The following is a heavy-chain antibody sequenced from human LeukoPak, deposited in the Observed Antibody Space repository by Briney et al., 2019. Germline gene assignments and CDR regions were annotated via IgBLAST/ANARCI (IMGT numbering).Heavy chain of an antibody. CDR1: GGSISSSSYY. CDR2: IYYSGST. D-gene: IGHD2/OR15-2a*01. Sequence: PSETLSLTCTVSGGSISSSSYYWGWIRQPPGKGLEWSGSIYYSGSTCYNPSLKSRVTISVDTSKNQFSLKLSSVTAADTAVYYCARDLYLNWFDPWGQGTLVTVSS. CDR3: ARDLYLNWFDP. J-gene: IGHJ5*02. V-gene: IGHV4-39*07.